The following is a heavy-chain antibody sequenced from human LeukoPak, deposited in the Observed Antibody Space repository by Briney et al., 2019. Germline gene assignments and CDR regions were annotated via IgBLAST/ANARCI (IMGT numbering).Heavy chain of an antibody. CDR3: ARGSRNNYYDSRPNWFDP. CDR2: INHSGST. V-gene: IGHV4-34*01. D-gene: IGHD3-22*01. Sequence: SETLSLTCAVYGGSFGGYYWSWIRQPPGKGLEWIGEINHSGSTNYNPSLKSRVTISVDTSKNQFSLKLSSVTAADTAVYYCARGSRNNYYDSRPNWFDPWGQGTLVTVSS. J-gene: IGHJ5*02. CDR1: GGSFGGYY.